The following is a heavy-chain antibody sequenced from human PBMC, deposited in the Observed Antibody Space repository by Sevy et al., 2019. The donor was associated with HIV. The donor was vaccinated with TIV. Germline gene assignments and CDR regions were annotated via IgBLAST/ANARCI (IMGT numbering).Heavy chain of an antibody. CDR1: GYTLTELS. V-gene: IGHV1-24*01. CDR2: FDPEDDET. J-gene: IGHJ4*02. D-gene: IGHD3-22*01. CDR3: ATTKDYYDSSGCPFDY. Sequence: ASVKVSCKVSGYTLTELSMHWERQAPGRGLEWMGSFDPEDDETIYAQKFQGRVTMTEDTSADTAYMELSSLRSEDTAVYFCATTKDYYDSSGCPFDYWGQGTLVTVSS.